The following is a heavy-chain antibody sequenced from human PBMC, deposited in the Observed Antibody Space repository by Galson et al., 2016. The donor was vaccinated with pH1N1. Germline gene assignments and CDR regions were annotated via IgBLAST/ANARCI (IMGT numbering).Heavy chain of an antibody. Sequence: SLRLSCAASGFTFNTYAMHCVRQAPGKGLEWVAFISYDGNKKDIADSVAGRFTISRDNSKKTVFLQVNSLRAEDTAVYYCARPTAIFCVFVPFAPFDIWGQGTMVTVSS. CDR3: ARPTAIFCVFVPFAPFDI. CDR1: GFTFNTYA. J-gene: IGHJ3*02. D-gene: IGHD2-21*02. CDR2: ISYDGNKK. V-gene: IGHV3-30-3*01.